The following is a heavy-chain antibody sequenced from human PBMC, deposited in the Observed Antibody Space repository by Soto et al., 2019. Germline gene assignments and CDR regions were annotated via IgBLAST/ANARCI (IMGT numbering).Heavy chain of an antibody. Sequence: ASVKVSCKASGYTFTSYDINWVRQATGQGLEWMGWMNPNSGNTGYAQKFQGRVTMTRNTSISTAYMELSSLRSEDTAVYYCARAGRVDASTDYCVQGILVPISS. CDR2: MNPNSGNT. V-gene: IGHV1-8*01. D-gene: IGHD3-16*01. CDR3: ARAGRVDASTDY. CDR1: GYTFTSYD. J-gene: IGHJ4*02.